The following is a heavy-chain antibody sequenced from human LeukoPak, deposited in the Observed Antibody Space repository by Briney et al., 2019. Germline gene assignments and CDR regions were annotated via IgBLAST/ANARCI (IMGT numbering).Heavy chain of an antibody. V-gene: IGHV4-59*01. D-gene: IGHD5-18*01. CDR2: ISHSGTT. Sequence: SETLTLTCTASSCSISPYYWTWIRQPPGKGLEWIALISHSGTTSYKASLNSRVTISLDTSKNQFSLRLSSVTAADTAMYYCARQDLEFSYAYSSWGQGTLVTVSS. J-gene: IGHJ5*02. CDR1: SCSISPYY. CDR3: ARQDLEFSYAYSS.